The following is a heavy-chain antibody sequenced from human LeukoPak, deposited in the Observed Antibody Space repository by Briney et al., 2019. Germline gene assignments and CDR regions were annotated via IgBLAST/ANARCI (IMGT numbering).Heavy chain of an antibody. V-gene: IGHV1-2*02. D-gene: IGHD3-10*01. CDR3: ARDYYGSGSYSSGAYFDY. CDR1: GYTFTGYY. Sequence: ASVKVSCKASGYTFTGYYMHWVRQAPGQGREWMGWINPNSGGTNYAQKFQGRVTMTRDTSISTAYMELSRLRSDDTAVYYCARDYYGSGSYSSGAYFDYWGQGTLVTVSS. CDR2: INPNSGGT. J-gene: IGHJ4*02.